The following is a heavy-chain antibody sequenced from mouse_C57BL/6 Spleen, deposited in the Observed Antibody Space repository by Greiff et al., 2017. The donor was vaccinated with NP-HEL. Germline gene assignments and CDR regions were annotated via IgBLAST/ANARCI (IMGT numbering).Heavy chain of an antibody. D-gene: IGHD1-1*01. CDR2: ISYDGSN. J-gene: IGHJ3*01. CDR1: GYSITSGYY. CDR3: ASLITTVEATFAY. Sequence: EVKLQESGPGLVKPSQSLSLTCSVTGYSITSGYYWNWIRQFPGNKLEWMGYISYDGSNNYNPSLKNRISITRDTSKNQFFLKLNSVPIEDTATYYVASLITTVEATFAYWGQGTLVTVSA. V-gene: IGHV3-6*01.